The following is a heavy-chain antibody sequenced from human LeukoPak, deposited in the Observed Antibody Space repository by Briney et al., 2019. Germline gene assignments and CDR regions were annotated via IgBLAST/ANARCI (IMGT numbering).Heavy chain of an antibody. CDR1: GGTFSSYA. V-gene: IGHV1-69*05. J-gene: IGHJ4*02. CDR3: AEDIRYSSGWPPSFVDY. D-gene: IGHD6-19*01. CDR2: IIPIFGTA. Sequence: SVKVSCKASGGTFSSYAISWVRQAPGQGLEWMGRIIPIFGTANYAQKFQGRVTITTDESTSTAYMELSSLRSEDTAVYYCAEDIRYSSGWPPSFVDYWGQGTLVTVSS.